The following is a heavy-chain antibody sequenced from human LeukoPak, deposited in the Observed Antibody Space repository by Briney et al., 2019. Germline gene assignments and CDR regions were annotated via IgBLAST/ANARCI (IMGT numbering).Heavy chain of an antibody. V-gene: IGHV3-21*06. CDR1: GFSFSSYA. J-gene: IGHJ4*02. D-gene: IGHD4-17*01. CDR3: ARRTGLGKATVPFGGHFDF. CDR2: VTGNGRST. Sequence: PGGSLRLSCVTSGFSFSSYAINWVRQAPGKGLEWVSAVTGNGRSTYYADSVKGRFTISRGNAKNSLFLQMNSLRAEDTAVYYCARRTGLGKATVPFGGHFDFWGQGTLVVVSS.